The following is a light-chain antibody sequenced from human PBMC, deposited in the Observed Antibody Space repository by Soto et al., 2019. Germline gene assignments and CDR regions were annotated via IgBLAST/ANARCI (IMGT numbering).Light chain of an antibody. CDR3: QQRSNWPLT. V-gene: IGKV3-11*01. Sequence: EIVLTLSPATLSLSPGERATLSCRASQSVSSYLAWYQQKPGQAPRLLIYDASNRATGIPAGFSGSGSGTDFTLTISSLEPEDFAVYYCQQRSNWPLTFGGGTKVDIK. J-gene: IGKJ4*01. CDR1: QSVSSY. CDR2: DAS.